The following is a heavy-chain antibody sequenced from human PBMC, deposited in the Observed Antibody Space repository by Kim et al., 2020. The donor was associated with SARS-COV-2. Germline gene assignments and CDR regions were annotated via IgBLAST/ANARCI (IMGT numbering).Heavy chain of an antibody. D-gene: IGHD4-4*01. V-gene: IGHV4-59*01. J-gene: IGHJ4*02. CDR2: YSGST. Sequence: YSGSTHSTPSLKSRVPLSVDTSKNQFSLKLSSVTAADTAVYYCARSVTHDYWGQGTLVTVSS. CDR3: ARSVTHDY.